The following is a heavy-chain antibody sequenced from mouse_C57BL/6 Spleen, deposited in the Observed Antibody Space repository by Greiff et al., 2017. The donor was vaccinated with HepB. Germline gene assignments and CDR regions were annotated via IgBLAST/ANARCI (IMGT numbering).Heavy chain of an antibody. CDR1: GYSFTDYN. CDR2: INPNYGTT. J-gene: IGHJ4*01. Sequence: LVESGPELVKPGASVKISCKASGYSFTDYNMNWVKQSNGKSLEWIGVINPNYGTTSYNQKFKGKATLTVDQSSSTAYMQLNSLTSEDSAVYYCARGGYGSSYPYYYAMDYWGQGTSVTVSS. V-gene: IGHV1-39*01. D-gene: IGHD1-1*01. CDR3: ARGGYGSSYPYYYAMDY.